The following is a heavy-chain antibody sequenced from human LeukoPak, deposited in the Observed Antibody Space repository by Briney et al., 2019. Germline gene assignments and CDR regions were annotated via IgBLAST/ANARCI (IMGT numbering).Heavy chain of an antibody. J-gene: IGHJ4*02. CDR2: IRYDGSNK. CDR1: GFTFSSYG. CDR3: AKREDWNDGTDYFDY. Sequence: GGSLRLSCAASGFTFSSYGMHWVRQAPGKGLEWVAFIRYDGSNKYCADSVKGRFTISRDNSKNTLYLQVNSLRAEDTAVYYCAKREDWNDGTDYFDYWGQGTLVTVSS. V-gene: IGHV3-30*02. D-gene: IGHD1-1*01.